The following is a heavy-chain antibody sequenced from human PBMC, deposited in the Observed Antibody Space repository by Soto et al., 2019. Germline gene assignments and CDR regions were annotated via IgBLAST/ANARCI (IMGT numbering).Heavy chain of an antibody. CDR1: GGSVSSGSYY. Sequence: PSETLSLTCTVSGGSVSSGSYYWSWIRQPPGKGLEWIGYIYYSGSTNYNPSLKSRVTISVDTSKNQFSLKLSSVTAADTAVYYCARDRSTYGGGGTGEVKENWFDPWGQGALVTISS. J-gene: IGHJ5*02. CDR2: IYYSGST. D-gene: IGHD2-8*01. CDR3: ARDRSTYGGGGTGEVKENWFDP. V-gene: IGHV4-61*01.